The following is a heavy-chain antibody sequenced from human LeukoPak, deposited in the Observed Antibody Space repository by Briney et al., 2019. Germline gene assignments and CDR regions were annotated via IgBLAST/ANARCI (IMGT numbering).Heavy chain of an antibody. J-gene: IGHJ4*02. CDR1: GGSISSNNW. V-gene: IGHV4-4*02. CDR2: IYHSGST. CDR3: ARDFRYFDGT. D-gene: IGHD3-9*01. Sequence: SETLSLTCAVSGGSISSNNWWSWVRQSPVKGLEWIGEIYHSGSTNYSPSLKSRVTISVDKSKNQFSLKLSSVTAADTAVYYCARDFRYFDGTWGQGTLVTVSS.